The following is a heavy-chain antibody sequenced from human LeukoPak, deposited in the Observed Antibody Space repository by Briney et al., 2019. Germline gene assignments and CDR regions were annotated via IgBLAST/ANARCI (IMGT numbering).Heavy chain of an antibody. V-gene: IGHV4-38-2*02. CDR2: ISHSATT. Sequence: RASGTLSLTCNVSGYSISSTFYGGWGRQPPGTGVEWVATISHSATTYDTPSLKSRITMSVDTSKNQFSLKLSSVTVADTAVYYCARVNTPVATFDYWGQGTLVTVSS. CDR3: ARVNTPVATFDY. J-gene: IGHJ4*02. CDR1: GYSISSTFY. D-gene: IGHD2-15*01.